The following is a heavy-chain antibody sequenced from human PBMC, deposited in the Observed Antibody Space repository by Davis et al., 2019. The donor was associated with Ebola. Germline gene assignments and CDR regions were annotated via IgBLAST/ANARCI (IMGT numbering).Heavy chain of an antibody. CDR1: GGSISSYY. J-gene: IGHJ4*02. V-gene: IGHV4-59*12. CDR2: IYYSGST. D-gene: IGHD5-18*01. CDR3: ATTLSYGIIEFDY. Sequence: MPSETLSLTCTVSGGSISSYYWSWIRQPPGKGLEWIGYIYYSGSTNYNPSLKSRVTISVDKSKNQFSLKLSSVTAADTAVYYCATTLSYGIIEFDYWGQGTLVTVSS.